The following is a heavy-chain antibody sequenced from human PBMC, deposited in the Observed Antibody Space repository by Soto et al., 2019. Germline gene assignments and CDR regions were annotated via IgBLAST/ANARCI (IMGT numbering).Heavy chain of an antibody. V-gene: IGHV4-4*07. Sequence: SDTLSLTCTFSVFSIISYYGSLIRQPAGKGLEWIGRIYTSGSTNYNPYLKSRVTMSVDTSKNQFSLKLSSVTAADTAVYYCERVPAPGVYRSGTLYGMEVWGQGTTVTVSS. CDR1: VFSIISYY. D-gene: IGHD6-19*01. CDR3: ERVPAPGVYRSGTLYGMEV. J-gene: IGHJ6*02. CDR2: IYTSGST.